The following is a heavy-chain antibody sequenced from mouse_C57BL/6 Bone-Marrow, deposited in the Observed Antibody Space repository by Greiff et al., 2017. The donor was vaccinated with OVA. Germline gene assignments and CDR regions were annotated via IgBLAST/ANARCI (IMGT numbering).Heavy chain of an antibody. CDR2: ISSGSSTI. Sequence: DVKLVESGGGLVKPGGSLKLSCAASGFTFSDYGMHWVRQAPEKGLEWVAYISSGSSTIYYADTVKGRFTISRDNAKNTLFLQMTSLRSEDTAMYYCARELWLETYYFDYWGQGTTLTVSS. CDR3: ARELWLETYYFDY. CDR1: GFTFSDYG. D-gene: IGHD2-2*01. V-gene: IGHV5-17*01. J-gene: IGHJ2*01.